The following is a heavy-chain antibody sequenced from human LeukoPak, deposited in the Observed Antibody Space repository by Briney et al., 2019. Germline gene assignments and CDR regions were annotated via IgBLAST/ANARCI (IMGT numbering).Heavy chain of an antibody. Sequence: GGSLRLSCAASGFTVSSNYMSWVRQAPGKGLEWVSVIYSGGSTYYADSVKGRFTISRDNSRNTLYLHMNSLRVEDTAMYHCARDGYYGSGSYWGQGTLVTVSS. D-gene: IGHD3-10*01. J-gene: IGHJ4*02. CDR2: IYSGGST. V-gene: IGHV3-53*01. CDR1: GFTVSSNY. CDR3: ARDGYYGSGSY.